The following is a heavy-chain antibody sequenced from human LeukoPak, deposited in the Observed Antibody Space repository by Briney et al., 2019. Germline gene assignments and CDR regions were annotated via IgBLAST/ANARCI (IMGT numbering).Heavy chain of an antibody. Sequence: GGSLRLSCAASGFTFSSYGMHWVRQAPGKGLEWVAVISYDGSNKYYADSVKGRFTISRDNSKNTLYLQMNSLRAEDTAVYYCAKDGESRSGSGYYASADYWGQGTLVTVSS. J-gene: IGHJ4*02. D-gene: IGHD3-22*01. V-gene: IGHV3-30*18. CDR2: ISYDGSNK. CDR3: AKDGESRSGSGYYASADY. CDR1: GFTFSSYG.